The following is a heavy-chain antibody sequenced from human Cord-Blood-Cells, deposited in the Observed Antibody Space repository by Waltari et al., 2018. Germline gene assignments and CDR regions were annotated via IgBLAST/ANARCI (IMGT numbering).Heavy chain of an antibody. CDR3: ARARGFDI. Sequence: EVQLVASGGDLIQFGGSLRLSCAASGFTVSSNCMSCVRQATGKGLGGVSVIYSSGITCCADFVKGRCTISSDNSKNTLDLQMNSLRAKATPVYYCARARGFDIWGRGTMVTVSS. V-gene: IGHV3-53*01. CDR2: IYSSGIT. CDR1: GFTVSSNC. J-gene: IGHJ3*02.